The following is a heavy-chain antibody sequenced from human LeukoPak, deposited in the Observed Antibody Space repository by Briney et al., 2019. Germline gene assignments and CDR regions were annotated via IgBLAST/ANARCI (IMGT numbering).Heavy chain of an antibody. J-gene: IGHJ5*02. CDR1: GGTFSSYA. CDR3: ARDSRYDFWNDFRWFDP. D-gene: IGHD3-3*01. Sequence: SVKVSCKASGGTFSSYAISWVRQAPGQGLEWMRRIIPIFGTANYAQKFQGRVTITTDESTSTAYMELSSLRSEDTAVYYCARDSRYDFWNDFRWFDPWGQGTLVTVSS. V-gene: IGHV1-69*05. CDR2: IIPIFGTA.